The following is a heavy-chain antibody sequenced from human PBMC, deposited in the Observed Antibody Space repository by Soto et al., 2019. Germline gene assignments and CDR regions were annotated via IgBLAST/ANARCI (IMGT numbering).Heavy chain of an antibody. D-gene: IGHD3-16*02. V-gene: IGHV3-7*01. CDR3: VRYHARGSYQVY. CDR2: IKEDGSEK. Sequence: EVPLVESGGGLVQPGGSLRLSCAASGFSISNYWMNWVRQAPGKGPEWVANIKEDGSEKYYVDSVKGRFTISSDNAKNSLYLQMNSLRAEDTAVYYCVRYHARGSYQVYWGQGTLVTVSS. CDR1: GFSISNYW. J-gene: IGHJ4*02.